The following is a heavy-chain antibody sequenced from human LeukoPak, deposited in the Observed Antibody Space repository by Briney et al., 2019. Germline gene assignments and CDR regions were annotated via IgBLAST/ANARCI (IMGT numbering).Heavy chain of an antibody. J-gene: IGHJ4*02. Sequence: GGSLSLSCAASGFTFDDYAMHWVRQPPGKSLERVSLISGDGGSTYYADSVKGRFTVSRDNSKNSLYLQMNSLRTEDTALYYCAKDISRNFVVVPAADYWGQGTLVTVSS. D-gene: IGHD2-2*01. CDR3: AKDISRNFVVVPAADY. CDR2: ISGDGGST. CDR1: GFTFDDYA. V-gene: IGHV3-43*02.